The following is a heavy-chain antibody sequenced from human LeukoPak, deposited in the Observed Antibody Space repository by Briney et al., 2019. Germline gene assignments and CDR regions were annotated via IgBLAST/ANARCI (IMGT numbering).Heavy chain of an antibody. CDR3: AKDQGSSWCDY. CDR2: ISYDGSNK. V-gene: IGHV3-30*18. J-gene: IGHJ4*02. D-gene: IGHD6-13*01. CDR1: GFTFSSYS. Sequence: GGSLRLSCAASGFTFSSYSMLWVRQAPGKGLEWVAVISYDGSNKYYADSVKGRFTISRDNSKNTLYLQMNSLRAENTAVYYYAKDQGSSWCDYWGQGTLVTVSS.